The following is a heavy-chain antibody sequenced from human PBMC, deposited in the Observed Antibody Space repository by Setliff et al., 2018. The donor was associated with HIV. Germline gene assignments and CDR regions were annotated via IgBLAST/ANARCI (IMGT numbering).Heavy chain of an antibody. CDR2: IYPGDSDS. Sequence: PGESLKISCHLSGYSFTSYWIGWVRQMPGKGLEWVGFIYPGDSDSRYSPSFRGQVTISADKSTTTAYLDWASLKASDTAMYYCVRYIGAAAGYIDHWGQGTLVTVSS. CDR1: GYSFTSYW. CDR3: VRYIGAAAGYIDH. D-gene: IGHD6-25*01. J-gene: IGHJ4*02. V-gene: IGHV5-51*01.